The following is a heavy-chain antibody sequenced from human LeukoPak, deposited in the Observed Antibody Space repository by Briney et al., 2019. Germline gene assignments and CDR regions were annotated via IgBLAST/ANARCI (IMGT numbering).Heavy chain of an antibody. V-gene: IGHV3-7*01. CDR2: INQDGSEK. D-gene: IGHD6-19*01. J-gene: IGHJ6*03. CDR3: ARGSSGWYDYHYYMDV. Sequence: GGSLRLSCAASGFTFSSYWMSWVRQAPGKGLEWVANINQDGSEKDYVDSVKGRFSISRDNAKNSLYLQMNSLRVEDTAVYYCARGSSGWYDYHYYMDVWGKGTTVTVSS. CDR1: GFTFSSYW.